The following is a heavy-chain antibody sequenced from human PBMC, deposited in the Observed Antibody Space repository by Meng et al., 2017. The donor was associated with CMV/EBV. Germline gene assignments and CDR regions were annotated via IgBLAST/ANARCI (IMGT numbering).Heavy chain of an antibody. J-gene: IGHJ6*02. V-gene: IGHV4-34*01. CDR1: GGSFSGYY. CDR3: ARRGRITMVRGVGYYYGMDV. Sequence: SETLSLTCAVYGGSFSGYYWSWIRQPPGKGLEWIGEINHSGSTNYNPSLKSRVTISVDTSKNQFSLKLSSVTAADTAVYYCARRGRITMVRGVGYYYGMDVWGQGTTVTVSS. CDR2: INHSGST. D-gene: IGHD3-10*01.